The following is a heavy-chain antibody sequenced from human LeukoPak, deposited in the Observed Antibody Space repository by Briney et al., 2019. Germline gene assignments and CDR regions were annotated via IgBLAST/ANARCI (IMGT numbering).Heavy chain of an antibody. CDR3: ASGGGLYCSSTSCHYWYFDL. CDR2: IYYSGST. J-gene: IGHJ2*01. D-gene: IGHD2-2*01. CDR1: GGSISSGDYY. V-gene: IGHV4-61*08. Sequence: SETLSLTCTVSGGSISSGDYYWSWIRQPPGKGLEWIGDIYYSGSTNYNPSLKSRVTISVDTSKNQFSLKLSSVTAADTAVYYCASGGGLYCSSTSCHYWYFDLWGRGTLVTVSS.